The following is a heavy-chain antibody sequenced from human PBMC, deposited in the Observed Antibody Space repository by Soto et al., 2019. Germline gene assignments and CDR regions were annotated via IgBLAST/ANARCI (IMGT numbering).Heavy chain of an antibody. CDR1: GFVFSRFG. CDR2: IWYDGNNK. CDR3: VRDDGTDAAGPYYHYALDV. J-gene: IGHJ6*02. D-gene: IGHD6-13*01. Sequence: QVQLVESGGGVVQPGESLRLACEASGFVFSRFGMHWVRQAPGKGLEWVAVIWYDGNNKYYGDSVKGRFTISRDNSKNTVYLQMSRLGVDDTAVYYCVRDDGTDAAGPYYHYALDVWGQGTTVTVSS. V-gene: IGHV3-33*08.